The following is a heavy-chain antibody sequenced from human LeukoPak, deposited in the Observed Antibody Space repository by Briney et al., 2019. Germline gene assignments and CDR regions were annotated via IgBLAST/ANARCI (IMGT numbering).Heavy chain of an antibody. J-gene: IGHJ4*02. V-gene: IGHV4-39*01. Sequence: PSETLSLTCSVAGGSISSNDYYWGWIRQPPGKGLEWIGSIYYSGSTYYNPSLKSRVTISVDTSKNQFSLKLSSVTAADTAVYYCARHARNYDSSGYYGYWGQGTLVTVSS. CDR3: ARHARNYDSSGYYGY. CDR1: GGSISSNDYY. CDR2: IYYSGST. D-gene: IGHD3-22*01.